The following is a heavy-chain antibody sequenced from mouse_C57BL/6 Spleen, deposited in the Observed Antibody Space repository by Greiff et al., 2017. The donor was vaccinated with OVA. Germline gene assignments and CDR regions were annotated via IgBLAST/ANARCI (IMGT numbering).Heavy chain of an antibody. J-gene: IGHJ3*01. V-gene: IGHV5-6*01. D-gene: IGHD2-4*01. Sequence: EVKLMESGGDLVKPGGSLKLSCAASGFTFSSYGMSWVRQTPDKRLEWVATISSGGSYTYYPDSVKGRFTISRDNAKNTLYLQMSSLKSEDTAMYYGARHGYDDDYDAWCAYWGQGTLVTVSA. CDR3: ARHGYDDDYDAWCAY. CDR2: ISSGGSYT. CDR1: GFTFSSYG.